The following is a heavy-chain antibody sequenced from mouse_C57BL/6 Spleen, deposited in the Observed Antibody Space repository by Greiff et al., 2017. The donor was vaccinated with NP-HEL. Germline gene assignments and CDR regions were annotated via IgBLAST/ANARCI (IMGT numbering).Heavy chain of an antibody. CDR1: GYAFSSSW. Sequence: QVQLQQSGPELVKPGASVKISCKASGYAFSSSWMNWVKQRPGKGLEWIGRIYPGDGDTNYNGKFKGKATLTADKSSSTAYMQLSSLTSEDSAVYFWARWPVVATDYAMDYWGQGTSVTVSS. CDR3: ARWPVVATDYAMDY. J-gene: IGHJ4*01. D-gene: IGHD1-1*01. CDR2: IYPGDGDT. V-gene: IGHV1-82*01.